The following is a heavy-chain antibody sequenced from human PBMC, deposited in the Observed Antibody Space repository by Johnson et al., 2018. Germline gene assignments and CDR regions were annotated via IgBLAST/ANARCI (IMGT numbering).Heavy chain of an antibody. CDR2: ISYDGSNK. D-gene: IGHD1-20*01. Sequence: QVQLVESGGGVVQPGRSXRLSCAASGFTFSNYGMHWVRQAPGKGLEWVEVISYDGSNKYYADSVKGRFTISRDNSKNTLYLQMSSLRAEDTAVYYCGREGIIGIMPYGMDVWGQGTTVTVSS. CDR3: GREGIIGIMPYGMDV. J-gene: IGHJ6*02. CDR1: GFTFSNYG. V-gene: IGHV3-33*05.